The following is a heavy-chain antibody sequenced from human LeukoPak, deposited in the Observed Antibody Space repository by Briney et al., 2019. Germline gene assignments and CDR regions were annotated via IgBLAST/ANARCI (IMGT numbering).Heavy chain of an antibody. V-gene: IGHV3-48*03. CDR3: AREGHTYYYDSSGYVDY. D-gene: IGHD3-22*01. J-gene: IGHJ4*02. Sequence: GGSLRVSCAASGFTFSSYEMNWVRQAPGKGLEWVSYISSSGSTIYYADSVEGRFTISRDNAKNSLYLQMNSLRAEDTAVYYCAREGHTYYYDSSGYVDYWGQGTLVTISS. CDR1: GFTFSSYE. CDR2: ISSSGSTI.